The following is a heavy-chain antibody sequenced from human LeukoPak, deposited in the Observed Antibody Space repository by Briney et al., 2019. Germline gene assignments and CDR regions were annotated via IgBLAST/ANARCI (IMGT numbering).Heavy chain of an antibody. CDR1: GFTFSSYG. V-gene: IGHV4-34*01. CDR3: ARRRGYSGYYFDY. Sequence: GSLRLSCAASGFTFSSYGMSWIRQPPGKGLEWIGEINHSGSTNYNPSLKSRVTISVDTSKNQFSLKLSSVTAADTAVYYCARRRGYSGYYFDYWGQGTLVTVSS. CDR2: INHSGST. J-gene: IGHJ4*02. D-gene: IGHD5-12*01.